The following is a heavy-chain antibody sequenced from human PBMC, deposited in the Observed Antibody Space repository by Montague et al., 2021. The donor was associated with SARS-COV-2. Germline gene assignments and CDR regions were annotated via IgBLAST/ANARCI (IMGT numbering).Heavy chain of an antibody. V-gene: IGHV4-39*01. J-gene: IGHJ6*02. CDR2: IYYSRST. Sequence: SETLSLTCTVSGGSISSSSYYWGWIRQPPGKGLEWIGSIYYSRSTYYNPSLKSRVTISADTSKNQFSLKLSSVTAADTAVYYCARHASYDYSKDLYYYYYGMDVWGQGTTVTVSS. D-gene: IGHD4-11*01. CDR3: ARHASYDYSKDLYYYYYGMDV. CDR1: GGSISSSSYY.